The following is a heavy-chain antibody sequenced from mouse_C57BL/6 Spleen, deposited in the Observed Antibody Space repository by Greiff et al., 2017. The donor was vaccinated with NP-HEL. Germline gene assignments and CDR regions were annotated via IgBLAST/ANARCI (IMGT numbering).Heavy chain of an antibody. CDR1: GYTFTSYW. CDR3: ARLFEPYAMDY. J-gene: IGHJ4*01. Sequence: QVQLQQPGAELVKPGASVKLSCKASGYTFTSYWMHWVKQRPGQGLEWIGMIHPNSGSTNYNEKFKSKATLNVDKSSSTAYMQLRSRTSEDSAVYYCARLFEPYAMDYWGQGTSVTVSS. V-gene: IGHV1-64*01. D-gene: IGHD1-1*01. CDR2: IHPNSGST.